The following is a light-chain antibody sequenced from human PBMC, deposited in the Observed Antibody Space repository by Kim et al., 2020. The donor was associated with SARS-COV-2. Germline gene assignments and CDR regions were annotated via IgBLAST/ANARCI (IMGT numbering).Light chain of an antibody. Sequence: ASVGDRVTITCQASHDINNYLNWYRLKPGKAPRLLIYDASILQTRLPSRFSGSGSGTHFTFTIDSLQPEDIATYYYQQSDNLPFTFGPGTKVESK. J-gene: IGKJ3*01. V-gene: IGKV1-33*01. CDR2: DAS. CDR1: HDINNY. CDR3: QQSDNLPFT.